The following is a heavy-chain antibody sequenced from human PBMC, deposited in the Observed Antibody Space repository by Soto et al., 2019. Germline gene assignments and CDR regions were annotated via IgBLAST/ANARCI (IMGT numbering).Heavy chain of an antibody. CDR2: ISAYNGNT. V-gene: IGHV1-18*01. CDR1: CYTFLSHS. CDR3: ARGAFCGGAPGCRDMDV. Sequence: QIQLVQSGGEVKKPGASVKVSCKSSCYTFLSHSITWVRQAPGQRLELMGRISAYNGNTNYAQKLQGRVTMTTDTSTSTAYMELMSLRSDDTAVYYCARGAFCGGAPGCRDMDVWGQGTTVTVSS. D-gene: IGHD2-21*01. J-gene: IGHJ6*02.